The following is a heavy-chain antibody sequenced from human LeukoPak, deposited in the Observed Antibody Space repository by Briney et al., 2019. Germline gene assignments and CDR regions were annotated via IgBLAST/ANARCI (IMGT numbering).Heavy chain of an antibody. V-gene: IGHV3-21*01. D-gene: IGHD4-17*01. CDR1: GFTFSSYS. CDR2: ISSSSSYI. J-gene: IGHJ3*02. CDR3: ARDWEHTVTTNINAFDI. Sequence: GGSLRLSCAASGFTFSSYSMNWVRQAPGKGLEWVSSISSSSSYIYYADSVKGRFTISRDNAKNSLYLQMNSLRAEDTAVYYCARDWEHTVTTNINAFDIWGQGTIVTVSS.